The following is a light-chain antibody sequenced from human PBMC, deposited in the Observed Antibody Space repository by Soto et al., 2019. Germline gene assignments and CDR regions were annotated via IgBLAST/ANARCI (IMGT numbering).Light chain of an antibody. Sequence: QSVLTQPPSVSAAPGQKVTISCSGSSSNIGNNYVSWYQQLPGTAPKLLIYDNNKRPSVIPDRFSGSKSGTSATLGITGLQTGDEADYYCGTWDSSLNVGVFGGGTKLTVL. CDR3: GTWDSSLNVGV. V-gene: IGLV1-51*01. CDR1: SSNIGNNY. CDR2: DNN. J-gene: IGLJ2*01.